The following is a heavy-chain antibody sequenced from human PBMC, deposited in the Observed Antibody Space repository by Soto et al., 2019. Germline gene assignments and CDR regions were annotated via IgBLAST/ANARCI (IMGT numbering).Heavy chain of an antibody. Sequence: GGSLRLSCAASGFTFSSYGMHWVRQAPGKGLEWVAVISYDGSNKYYADSVKGRFTISRDNSKNTLYLQMNSLRVEDTAVYYCARRQISPPTRGAASARGGMDVWGQGTTVTVSS. J-gene: IGHJ6*02. CDR2: ISYDGSNK. CDR3: ARRQISPPTRGAASARGGMDV. CDR1: GFTFSSYG. D-gene: IGHD6-13*01. V-gene: IGHV3-30*03.